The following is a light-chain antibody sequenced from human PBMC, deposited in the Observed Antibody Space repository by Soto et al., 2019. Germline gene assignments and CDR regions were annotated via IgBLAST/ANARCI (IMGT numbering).Light chain of an antibody. J-gene: IGKJ5*01. CDR2: DAS. Sequence: EIVLTQSPATLSLSPGERATLSCRASQSVSSYLAWYQQKPGQAPRLLIYDASNRATGIPDRFSGSGSGTDFTLIISRLEPEDFALYYCQQYGGSPITFGQGTRLEIK. CDR1: QSVSSY. V-gene: IGKV3-20*01. CDR3: QQYGGSPIT.